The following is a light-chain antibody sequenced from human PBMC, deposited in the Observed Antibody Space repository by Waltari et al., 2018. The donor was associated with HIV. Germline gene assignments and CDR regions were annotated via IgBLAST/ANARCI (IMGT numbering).Light chain of an antibody. Sequence: QSALTQPASVSGSPGPSITISCPGTNRHVGGYNYFSWYQQHPGKAPKLMIYDVSNRPSGVSNRFSGSKSGNTASLTISGLQAEDEADYYCSSYTSSSPYAFGTGTKVTVL. CDR3: SSYTSSSPYA. CDR2: DVS. J-gene: IGLJ1*01. CDR1: NRHVGGYNY. V-gene: IGLV2-14*03.